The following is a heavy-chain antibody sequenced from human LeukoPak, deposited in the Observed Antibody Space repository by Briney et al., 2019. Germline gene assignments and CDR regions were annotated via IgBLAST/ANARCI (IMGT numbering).Heavy chain of an antibody. D-gene: IGHD6-6*01. J-gene: IGHJ4*02. Sequence: PSETLSLTCTVSGGSISSYYWSWIRQPPGKGLEWIGYIYYSGTTNYNPSLMSRVAISVDTSKNQFSLKLSSVTAADTAVYCCARYDSISSRNFDYWGQGTLVTVSS. CDR3: ARYDSISSRNFDY. V-gene: IGHV4-59*01. CDR2: IYYSGTT. CDR1: GGSISSYY.